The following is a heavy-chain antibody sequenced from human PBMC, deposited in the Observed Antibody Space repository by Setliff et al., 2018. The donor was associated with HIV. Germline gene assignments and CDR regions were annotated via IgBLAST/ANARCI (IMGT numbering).Heavy chain of an antibody. CDR1: GGSFSGYH. D-gene: IGHD2-15*01. Sequence: SSETLSLTCAVYGGSFSGYHWNWIRQPPGKGLEWIGEINHSGRTNYNPSLKSRVTISVDTSKNQFSLKLRSVTAADTAMYYCARASITYWYSIPTFYYYYMDVWGKGTKVTVSS. CDR2: INHSGRT. CDR3: ARASITYWYSIPTFYYYYMDV. V-gene: IGHV4-34*01. J-gene: IGHJ6*03.